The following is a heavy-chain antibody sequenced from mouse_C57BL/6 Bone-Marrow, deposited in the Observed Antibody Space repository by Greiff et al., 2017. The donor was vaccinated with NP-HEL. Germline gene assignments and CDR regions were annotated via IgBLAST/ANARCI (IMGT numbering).Heavy chain of an antibody. D-gene: IGHD2-3*01. CDR1: GYTFTDYY. Sequence: LVEPGASVKMSCKASGYTFTDYYMNWVKQSHGKSLEWIGVINPYNGGTSYNQKFKGKATLTVDKSSSTAYMELNSLTSEDSAVYYCARGGDGYPFDYWGQGTTLTVSS. J-gene: IGHJ2*01. V-gene: IGHV1-19*01. CDR2: INPYNGGT. CDR3: ARGGDGYPFDY.